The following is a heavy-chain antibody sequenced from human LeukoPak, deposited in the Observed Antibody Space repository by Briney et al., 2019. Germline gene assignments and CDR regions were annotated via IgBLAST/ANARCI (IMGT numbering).Heavy chain of an antibody. Sequence: SETLSLTCAVYGGSFSGYYWSWIRQPPGKGLEWIGEINHSGSTNYNPSLKSRVTIPVDTSKNQFSLKLSSVTAADTAVYYCARDYGSGSTKYNWFDPWGQGTLVTVSS. D-gene: IGHD3-10*01. J-gene: IGHJ5*02. CDR1: GGSFSGYY. V-gene: IGHV4-34*01. CDR3: ARDYGSGSTKYNWFDP. CDR2: INHSGST.